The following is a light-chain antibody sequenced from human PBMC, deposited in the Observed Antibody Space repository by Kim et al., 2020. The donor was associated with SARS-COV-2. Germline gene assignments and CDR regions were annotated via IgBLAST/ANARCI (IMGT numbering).Light chain of an antibody. CDR3: KQYYSSVI. V-gene: IGKV1-8*01. Sequence: SASTGDRVTITCRASQGISSYLAWYQQKPGKAPKLLIYAASTLQSGVPSRFSGSGSGTDFTLTISCLQSEDFATYYCKQYYSSVIFGGGTKVDIK. J-gene: IGKJ4*01. CDR2: AAS. CDR1: QGISSY.